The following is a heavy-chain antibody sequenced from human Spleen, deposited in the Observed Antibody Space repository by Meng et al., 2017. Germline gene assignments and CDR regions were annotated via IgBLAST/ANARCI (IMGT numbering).Heavy chain of an antibody. CDR3: ARFRTTNYWYFDL. Sequence: QVQLQQWGAGLLKPSETLSLSCAVYGGSFSGYYWNWIRQPPGKGLDWIGEVNHRGSTNYNPSLKSRVSISVDTSKNQFSLKLSSVTAADTAVYYCARFRTTNYWYFDLWGRGTLVTVSS. V-gene: IGHV4-34*01. J-gene: IGHJ2*01. CDR2: VNHRGST. CDR1: GGSFSGYY. D-gene: IGHD4-17*01.